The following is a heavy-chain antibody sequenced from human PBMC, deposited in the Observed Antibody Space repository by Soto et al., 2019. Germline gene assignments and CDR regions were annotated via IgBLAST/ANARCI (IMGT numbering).Heavy chain of an antibody. D-gene: IGHD3-10*01. CDR1: GGSFSGYY. J-gene: IGHJ5*02. Sequence: SETLSLTCAVYGGSFSGYYWSWIRQPPGKGLEWIGYIYYSGSTNYNPSLKSRVTISVDTSKNQFSLKLSSVTAADTAVFYCARCGSGSSVWFDLWGQGTLVTVSS. CDR3: ARCGSGSSVWFDL. V-gene: IGHV4-59*01. CDR2: IYYSGST.